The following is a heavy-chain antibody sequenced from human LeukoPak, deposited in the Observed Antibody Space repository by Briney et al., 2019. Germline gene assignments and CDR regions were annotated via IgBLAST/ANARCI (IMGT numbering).Heavy chain of an antibody. CDR3: ARAIYDYVWGSYRYAFDI. V-gene: IGHV1-69*10. J-gene: IGHJ3*02. D-gene: IGHD3-16*02. Sequence: ASVKVSCKASGGTFSSYAISWVRQAPGQGLEWMGGIIPILGTANYAQKFQGRVTITADKSTSTAYMELSSLRSEDTAVYYCARAIYDYVWGSYRYAFDIWGQGTMVTVSS. CDR1: GGTFSSYA. CDR2: IIPILGTA.